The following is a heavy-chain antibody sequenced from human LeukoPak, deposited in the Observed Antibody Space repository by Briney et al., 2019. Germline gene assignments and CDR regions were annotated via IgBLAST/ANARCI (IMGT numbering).Heavy chain of an antibody. CDR1: GYTFTSYG. V-gene: IGHV1-18*01. D-gene: IGHD3-22*01. Sequence: ASVKVSCKASGYTFTSYGISWVRQAPGQGLEWMGWISAYNGNTNYAQKLQGRVTMTTDTSTSTAYMELRSLRSDDTAVYYCAREGDLDYCDSSGYYYVYWGQGTLVTVSS. CDR3: AREGDLDYCDSSGYYYVY. CDR2: ISAYNGNT. J-gene: IGHJ4*02.